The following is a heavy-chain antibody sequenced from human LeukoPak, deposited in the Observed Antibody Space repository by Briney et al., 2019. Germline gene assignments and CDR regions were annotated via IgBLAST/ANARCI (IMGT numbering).Heavy chain of an antibody. Sequence: GGSLRLSCAASGFTFSSYWMTWVRQAPGKGLEWVANIKQDGSEKYYVDSVKGRFTISRDNAKNSLYLQMNSLRAEDTAVYYCAKDAQRGFDYSNSLEYWGQGTLVTVSS. CDR1: GFTFSSYW. CDR3: AKDAQRGFDYSNSLEY. V-gene: IGHV3-7*01. J-gene: IGHJ4*02. D-gene: IGHD4-11*01. CDR2: IKQDGSEK.